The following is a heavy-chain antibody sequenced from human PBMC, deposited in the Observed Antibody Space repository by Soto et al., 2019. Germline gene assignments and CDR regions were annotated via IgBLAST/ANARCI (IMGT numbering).Heavy chain of an antibody. Sequence: EGQLVESGGGLVKPGGSLRLSCAASGFTFSNAWMNGVRQAPGKGLEWVGRIRSNADGGTTDYAAPVKGRFTFSRDDSENTLFLQMNSLKTEDTAVYYCTTAIFGVVTGNWGQGTLVTVSS. CDR3: TTAIFGVVTGN. CDR1: GFTFSNAW. D-gene: IGHD3-3*01. J-gene: IGHJ4*02. V-gene: IGHV3-15*07. CDR2: IRSNADGGTT.